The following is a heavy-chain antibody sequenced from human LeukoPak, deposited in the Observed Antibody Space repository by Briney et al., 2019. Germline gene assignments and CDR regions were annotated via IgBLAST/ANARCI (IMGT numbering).Heavy chain of an antibody. CDR1: GFTFTIYA. CDR3: TRGWLQSDFDY. D-gene: IGHD5-24*01. V-gene: IGHV3-49*04. Sequence: GGSLRLSCAASGFTFTIYAMNWVRQAPGKGLEWVGFIRSKVYGGTIEYAASVKGRFTISRDDSKSIAYLQMNSLKTEDTAVYYCTRGWLQSDFDYWGQGTLVTVSS. J-gene: IGHJ4*02. CDR2: IRSKVYGGTI.